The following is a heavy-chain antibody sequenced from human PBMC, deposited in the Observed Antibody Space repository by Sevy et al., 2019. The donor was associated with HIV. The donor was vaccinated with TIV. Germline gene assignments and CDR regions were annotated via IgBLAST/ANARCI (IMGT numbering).Heavy chain of an antibody. CDR1: GGDINSYY. CDR3: ASSPYCTGDVCYPRYYFDF. CDR2: IYTSGNT. Sequence: SETLSLTCIVSGGDINSYYWHWLRQSAGKGLEWIGHIYTSGNTNYNPSLTSRVTMSVDTSKNQFSLKVSSVTAADAAVYYCASSPYCTGDVCYPRYYFDFWGQGTLVNVSS. V-gene: IGHV4-4*07. J-gene: IGHJ4*02. D-gene: IGHD2-8*02.